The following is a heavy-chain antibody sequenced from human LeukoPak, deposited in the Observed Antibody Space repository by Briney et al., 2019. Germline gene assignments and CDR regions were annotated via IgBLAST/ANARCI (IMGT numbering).Heavy chain of an antibody. CDR2: IYYSGTT. D-gene: IGHD6-13*01. CDR1: GGSLSSHY. Sequence: SETLSLTCTVSGGSLSSHYWSWIRQPPGKGLEWIGYIYYSGTTNYNPSLKSRVTISVDTSKSQLSLKLSSVTAADTAVYYCARGVYIAAAQYGYWGQGTMVTVSS. CDR3: ARGVYIAAAQYGY. V-gene: IGHV4-59*11. J-gene: IGHJ4*02.